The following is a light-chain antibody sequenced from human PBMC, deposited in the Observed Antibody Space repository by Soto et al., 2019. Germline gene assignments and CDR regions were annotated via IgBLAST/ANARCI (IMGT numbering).Light chain of an antibody. J-gene: IGKJ1*01. CDR2: DAS. CDR1: QSISSW. Sequence: DIQMTQSPSTLSASVGDRVTITCGASQSISSWLAWYQQKPGKAPKLLIYDASSLESGVPSRFSGSGSGTEFTLTISSLQSEDFAVYYCQQYDYWPRTFGQGTKVDIK. CDR3: QQYDYWPRT. V-gene: IGKV1-5*01.